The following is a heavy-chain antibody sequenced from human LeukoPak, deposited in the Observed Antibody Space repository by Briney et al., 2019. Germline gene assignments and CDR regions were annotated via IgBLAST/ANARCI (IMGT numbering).Heavy chain of an antibody. D-gene: IGHD1-1*01. CDR2: IIPILGIA. J-gene: IGHJ4*02. CDR1: GGTFSSYA. CDR3: ARVSPSGPGAVKYATNEKHFDY. V-gene: IGHV1-69*04. Sequence: GASVKVSCKASGGTFSSYAISWVRQAPGQGLEWMGRIIPILGIANYAQKFQGRVTITADKSTSTAYMELSSLRSEDTAVYYCARVSPSGPGAVKYATNEKHFDYWGQGTLVTVSS.